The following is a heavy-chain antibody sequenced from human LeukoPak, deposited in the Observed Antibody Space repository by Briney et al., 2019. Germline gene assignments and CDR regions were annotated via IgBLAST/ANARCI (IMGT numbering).Heavy chain of an antibody. D-gene: IGHD2-21*01. V-gene: IGHV3-30*18. Sequence: RGSLRLSCAASGFTFSDYDIHWVRQAPGKGLEWVAVISFDGSDKSYADSVKGRFTISRDNSKNTLCLQLHSLSAEDTAVYYCAKGDSGDFYLDCWGQGTLVTVSS. CDR1: GFTFSDYD. CDR2: ISFDGSDK. CDR3: AKGDSGDFYLDC. J-gene: IGHJ4*02.